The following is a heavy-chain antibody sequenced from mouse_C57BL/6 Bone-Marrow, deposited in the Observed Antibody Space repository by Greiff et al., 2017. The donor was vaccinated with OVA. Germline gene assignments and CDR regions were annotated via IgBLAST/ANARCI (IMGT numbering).Heavy chain of an antibody. J-gene: IGHJ2*01. CDR1: EYEFPSHD. CDR2: INSDGGST. V-gene: IGHV5-2*01. Sequence: DVKLVESGGGLVQPGESLKLSCESNEYEFPSHDMSWVRKTPEKRLELVAAINSDGGSTYYPDTMERRFIISRDNTKKTLYLQMSSLRSEDTALYYCASYDYDGYFDYWGQGTTLTVSS. CDR3: ASYDYDGYFDY. D-gene: IGHD2-4*01.